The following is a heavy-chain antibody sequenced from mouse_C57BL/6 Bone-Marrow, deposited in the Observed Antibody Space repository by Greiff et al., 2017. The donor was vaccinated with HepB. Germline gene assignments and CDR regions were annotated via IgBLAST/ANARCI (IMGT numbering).Heavy chain of an antibody. CDR1: GYTFTSYG. J-gene: IGHJ2*01. CDR3: ARFYDGYSGYFDY. CDR2: NYPRSGTT. D-gene: IGHD2-3*01. Sequence: QVQLKQSGAELARPGASVKLSCKASGYTFTSYGISWVKQRTGQGLEWIGENYPRSGTTFYNEKFKGKATLTADKSSSTAYMELRSLTSEDAAVYFCARFYDGYSGYFDYWGQGTTRTVSS. V-gene: IGHV1-81*01.